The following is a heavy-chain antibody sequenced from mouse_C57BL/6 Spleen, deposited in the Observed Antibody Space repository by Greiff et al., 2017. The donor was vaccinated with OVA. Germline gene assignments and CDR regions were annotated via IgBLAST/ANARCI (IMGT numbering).Heavy chain of an antibody. CDR1: GYTFTSYW. D-gene: IGHD1-1*01. CDR2: IDPSDSYT. Sequence: QVQLQQPGAELVRPGTSVKLSCKASGYTFTSYWMHWVKQRPGQGLEWIGVIDPSDSYTNYNQKFKGKATLTVDTSSSTAYMQLSSLTSEDSAVYYCAREGSVYGSSYRYFDVWGTGTTVTVSS. V-gene: IGHV1-59*01. CDR3: AREGSVYGSSYRYFDV. J-gene: IGHJ1*03.